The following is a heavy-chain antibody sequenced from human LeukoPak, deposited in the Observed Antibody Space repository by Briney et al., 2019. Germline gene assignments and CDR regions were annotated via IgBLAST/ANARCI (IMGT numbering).Heavy chain of an antibody. D-gene: IGHD3-10*01. V-gene: IGHV4-31*03. Sequence: SQTLSLTCTVSGGSISSGGYYWSWIRQHPGKGLEWIGYIYYSGSTHYNPSLKSRVTISVDTSKNQFSLKLSSVTAADTAVYYCARDSGGSTVDYWGQGTLVTVSS. CDR2: IYYSGST. CDR3: ARDSGGSTVDY. J-gene: IGHJ4*02. CDR1: GGSISSGGYY.